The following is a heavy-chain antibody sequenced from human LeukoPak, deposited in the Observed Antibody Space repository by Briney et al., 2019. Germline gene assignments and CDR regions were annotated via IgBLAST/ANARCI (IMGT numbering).Heavy chain of an antibody. Sequence: PGGSLRLSCAASGFTFNTYALHWVRQAPGKGLEWVAVVSFDGGSKYYADSVKGRFTISRDNAKNTLYLQMNSLRAEDTAVYYCARAGGSGSQFFDYWGQGTLVTVSS. CDR3: ARAGGSGSQFFDY. V-gene: IGHV3-30-3*01. CDR2: VSFDGGSK. J-gene: IGHJ4*02. D-gene: IGHD3-10*01. CDR1: GFTFNTYA.